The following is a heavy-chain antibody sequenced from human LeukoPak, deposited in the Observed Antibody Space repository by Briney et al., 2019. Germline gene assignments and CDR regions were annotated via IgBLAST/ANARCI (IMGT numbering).Heavy chain of an antibody. CDR1: GFTFSSYS. V-gene: IGHV3-23*01. CDR2: ISGSGGST. D-gene: IGHD2-2*01. J-gene: IGHJ4*02. Sequence: GGSLRLSCAASGFTFSSYSMNWVRQAPGKGLEWVSAISGSGGSTYYADSVKGRFTISRDNSKNTLYLQMNSLRAEDTAVYYCAKYRIVVVPAASLANYWGQGTLVTVSS. CDR3: AKYRIVVVPAASLANY.